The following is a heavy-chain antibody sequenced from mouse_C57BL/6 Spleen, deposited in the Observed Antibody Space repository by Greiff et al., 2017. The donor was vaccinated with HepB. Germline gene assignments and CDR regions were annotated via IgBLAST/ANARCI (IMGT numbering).Heavy chain of an antibody. CDR2: IDPSDSYT. Sequence: QVQLQQPGAELVMPGASVKLSCKASGYTFTSYWMPWVKQRPGQGLEWIGEIDPSDSYTNYNQKFKGKSTLTVDKSSSTAYMQRSSLTSEDSAVYYCARQGLIYYDYDVYFDYWGQGTTLTVSS. V-gene: IGHV1-69*01. CDR1: GYTFTSYW. D-gene: IGHD2-4*01. J-gene: IGHJ2*01. CDR3: ARQGLIYYDYDVYFDY.